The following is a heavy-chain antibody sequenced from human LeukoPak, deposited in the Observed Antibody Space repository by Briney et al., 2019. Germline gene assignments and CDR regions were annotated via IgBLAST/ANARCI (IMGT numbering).Heavy chain of an antibody. CDR2: IRQDGSAR. Sequence: GSLRLSCAASGFAFSNYWMNWVRQAPGRGLEWVANIRQDGSARYYVDSVKGRFTISRDNAKNSLYLQMNSLRAEDTAIYYCAKAVVTATFDYWGQGILVTVSS. CDR1: GFAFSNYW. V-gene: IGHV3-7*01. D-gene: IGHD4-23*01. J-gene: IGHJ4*02. CDR3: AKAVVTATFDY.